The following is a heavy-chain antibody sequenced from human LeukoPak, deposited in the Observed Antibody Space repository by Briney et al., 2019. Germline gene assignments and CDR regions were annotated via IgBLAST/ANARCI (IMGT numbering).Heavy chain of an antibody. CDR1: GFTFSSFA. CDR2: ISDSGGRT. J-gene: IGHJ4*02. Sequence: PGGSLRLSCAASGFTFSSFAMNWVRQAPGKGLEWVSSISDSGGRTYYADSVKGRFTISRDNSKNTLHLQMNSLRAGDTATYYCAKDAVGGGGFHYFDSWGRGTLVTVSS. D-gene: IGHD2-15*01. CDR3: AKDAVGGGGFHYFDS. V-gene: IGHV3-23*01.